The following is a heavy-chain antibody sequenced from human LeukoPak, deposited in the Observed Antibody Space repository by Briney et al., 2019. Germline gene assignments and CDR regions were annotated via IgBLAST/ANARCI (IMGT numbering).Heavy chain of an antibody. V-gene: IGHV3-9*01. D-gene: IGHD3-22*01. J-gene: IGHJ4*02. Sequence: GGSLRLSCAASGFTFDDYAMHWVRQAPGKGLEWVSGISWNSGSIGYADSVKGRFTISRDNAKNSLYLQMSSLRAEDTALYYCAKDMAYYYDSSGHIDYWGQGTLVTVSS. CDR2: ISWNSGSI. CDR1: GFTFDDYA. CDR3: AKDMAYYYDSSGHIDY.